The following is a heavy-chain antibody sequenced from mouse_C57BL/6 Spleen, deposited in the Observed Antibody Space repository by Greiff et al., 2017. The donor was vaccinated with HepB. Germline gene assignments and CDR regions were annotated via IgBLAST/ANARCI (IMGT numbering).Heavy chain of an antibody. CDR1: GFSLTSYG. V-gene: IGHV2-4*01. CDR2: IWSGGST. J-gene: IGHJ4*01. D-gene: IGHD2-10*01. CDR3: AKGGDPTPYAMDY. Sequence: VKLVESGPGLVQPSQSLSITCTVSGFSLTSYGVHWVRQPPGKGLEWLGVIWSGGSTDYNAAFISRLSISKDNSKSQVFFKMNSLQADDTAIYYCAKGGDPTPYAMDYWGQGTSVTVSS.